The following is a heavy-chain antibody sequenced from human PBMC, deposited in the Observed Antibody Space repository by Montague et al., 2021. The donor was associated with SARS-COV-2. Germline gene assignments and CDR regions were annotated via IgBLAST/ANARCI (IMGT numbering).Heavy chain of an antibody. CDR3: ARDRFDFGAGRQGTIDF. Sequence: SETLSLTCSVSGDSITNHNWSWIRQPAGKGLVWIGRMHFTGKTNFSPFFSSRLTMSADTSKNQFSLKLTSVTAADTAIYFCARDRFDFGAGRQGTIDFWGQGTLVTVSS. CDR1: GDSITNHN. J-gene: IGHJ4*02. D-gene: IGHD3-10*01. CDR2: MHFTGKT. V-gene: IGHV4-4*07.